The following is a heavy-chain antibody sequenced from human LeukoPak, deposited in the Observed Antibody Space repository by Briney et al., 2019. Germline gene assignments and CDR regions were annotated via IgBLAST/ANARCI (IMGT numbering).Heavy chain of an antibody. D-gene: IGHD3-3*01. V-gene: IGHV4-30-2*01. CDR3: ARSIWSGYYSLRY. J-gene: IGHJ4*02. CDR1: GGSISSGGYY. Sequence: PSETLSLTCTVSGGSISSGGYYWSWIRQPPGKGLEWIGYIYHSGSTYYNPSLKSRVTISVDRSKNQFSLKLSSVTAADTAVYYCARSIWSGYYSLRYWGQGTLVTVSS. CDR2: IYHSGST.